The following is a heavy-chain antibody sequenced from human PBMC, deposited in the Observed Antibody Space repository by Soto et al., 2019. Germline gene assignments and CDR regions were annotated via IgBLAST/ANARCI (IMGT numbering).Heavy chain of an antibody. CDR2: IIPIFGTA. CDR3: ARSRVTYYYDRSAFDI. CDR1: GGIFSSYA. J-gene: IGHJ3*02. D-gene: IGHD3-22*01. V-gene: IGHV1-69*01. Sequence: QVQLVQSGAEVKKPGTSVKVSCKASGGIFSSYAISWVRQAPGQGLEWMGGIIPIFGTANYAQKFQGRVTITADESTSTAYMELSSLRSEDTAVYYSARSRVTYYYDRSAFDIWGQGTMVTVPS.